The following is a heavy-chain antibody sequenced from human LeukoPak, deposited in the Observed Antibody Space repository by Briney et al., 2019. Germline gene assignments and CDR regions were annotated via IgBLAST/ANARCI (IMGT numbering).Heavy chain of an antibody. D-gene: IGHD4-17*01. Sequence: ASVKVSCKASGYTFTSYGIIWVRQAPGQGLEWMGWISPYNGNTNDAQNLKGRVTLTTNTSTSTAYMEPRSLRSGDTAVYYWVRSGGSGDYLTIVKTWGQGTLGTVSS. CDR2: ISPYNGNT. CDR1: GYTFTSYG. CDR3: VRSGGSGDYLTIVKT. J-gene: IGHJ5*02. V-gene: IGHV1-18*01.